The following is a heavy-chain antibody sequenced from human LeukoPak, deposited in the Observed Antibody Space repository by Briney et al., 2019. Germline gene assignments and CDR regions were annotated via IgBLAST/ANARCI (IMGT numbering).Heavy chain of an antibody. J-gene: IGHJ4*02. CDR3: ASIGRVDFDY. V-gene: IGHV3-74*01. Sequence: PGGSLRLSCAASGFSFDDYAMHWVRQAPGKGLEWVSRINSDGSSTSYADSVKGRFTISRDNAKNTLYLQMNSLRAEDTAVYYCASIGRVDFDYWGQGTLVTVSS. CDR2: INSDGSST. CDR1: GFSFDDYA.